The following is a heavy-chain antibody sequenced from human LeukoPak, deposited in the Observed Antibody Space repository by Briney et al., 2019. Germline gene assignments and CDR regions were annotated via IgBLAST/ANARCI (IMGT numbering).Heavy chain of an antibody. CDR2: INPGDSDT. V-gene: IGHV5-51*01. CDR1: GYSFTSSW. CDR3: ARPNVDYYGMDV. Sequence: GESLKISCQASGYSFTSSWIGWARQMPGKGLEWMAIINPGDSDTRYSPSFQGQVTISADKSISTVYLQWGSLKASDTAMYYCARPNVDYYGMDVWGQGTTVTVSS. D-gene: IGHD5-24*01. J-gene: IGHJ6*02.